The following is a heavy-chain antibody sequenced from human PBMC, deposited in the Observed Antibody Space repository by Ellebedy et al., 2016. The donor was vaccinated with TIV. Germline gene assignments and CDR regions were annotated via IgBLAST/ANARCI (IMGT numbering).Heavy chain of an antibody. D-gene: IGHD3-10*01. CDR3: ARDQGWAYPGSTRFDY. Sequence: GESLKISCAASGFTFSGYYMSWFRQAPGKGPEWVSYISYSGDVIYYADSVKGRFTTSRDNAGNSVYLQMSSLRAEDTAVYYCARDQGWAYPGSTRFDYWGQGTLVTVSS. CDR1: GFTFSGYY. V-gene: IGHV3-11*04. CDR2: ISYSGDVI. J-gene: IGHJ4*03.